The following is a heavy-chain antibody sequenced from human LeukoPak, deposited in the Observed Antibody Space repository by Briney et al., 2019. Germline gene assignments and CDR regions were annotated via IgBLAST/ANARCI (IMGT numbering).Heavy chain of an antibody. J-gene: IGHJ3*02. CDR3: ARSSGWNDAFDI. CDR2: MYYSGST. V-gene: IGHV4-59*01. CDR1: GGSISTYY. Sequence: PSETLSLTCTVSGGSISTYYWSWIRQPPGKGLEWIGYMYYSGSTKYNPSLKSRVTISVDTSKKQFSLKVSSVTAADTAVNYCARSSGWNDAFDIWGQGTMVTVPS. D-gene: IGHD6-19*01.